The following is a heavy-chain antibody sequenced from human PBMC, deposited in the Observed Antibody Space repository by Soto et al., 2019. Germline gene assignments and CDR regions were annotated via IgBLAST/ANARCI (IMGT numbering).Heavy chain of an antibody. D-gene: IGHD5-18*01. CDR3: ARLVDTGVVTRAFHY. Sequence: EVQLVESGGGLVQPGASLKLSCVASGFTFSDSVLHWVRQAAGKGLDWIGRITSNSRNYATAYAASVKGRFIISRDDSKNTAYLQINNLEVEDTAMYFCARLVDTGVVTRAFHYWGQGALVTVSS. CDR2: ITSNSRNYAT. V-gene: IGHV3-73*02. CDR1: GFTFSDSV. J-gene: IGHJ4*02.